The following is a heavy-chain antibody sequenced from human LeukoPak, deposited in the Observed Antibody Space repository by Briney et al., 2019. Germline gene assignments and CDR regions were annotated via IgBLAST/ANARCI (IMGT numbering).Heavy chain of an antibody. CDR3: ATNTMVRGVIIMANWFDP. D-gene: IGHD3-10*01. J-gene: IGHJ5*02. Sequence: ASVKVSCKVSGYTLTELSMHWVRQAPGKGLEWMGGFDPEDGETIYAQKFQGRVTMTEDTSTDTAYMELSSLRSEDTAVYYCATNTMVRGVIIMANWFDPWGQGTLVTVSS. CDR1: GYTLTELS. CDR2: FDPEDGET. V-gene: IGHV1-24*01.